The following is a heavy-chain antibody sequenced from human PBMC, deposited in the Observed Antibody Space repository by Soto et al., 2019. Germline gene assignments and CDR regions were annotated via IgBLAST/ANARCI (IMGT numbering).Heavy chain of an antibody. CDR3: ARDLARGGGSAGFDY. D-gene: IGHD1-26*01. V-gene: IGHV1-69*06. CDR2: IIPIFGTA. CDR1: GGTFSSYA. J-gene: IGHJ4*02. Sequence: GASVKVSCKASGGTFSSYAISWVRQAPGQGLEWMGGIIPIFGTANYAQKFQGRVTITADKSTSTAYMELSSLRSEDTAVYYCARDLARGGGSAGFDYWGQGTLVTVSS.